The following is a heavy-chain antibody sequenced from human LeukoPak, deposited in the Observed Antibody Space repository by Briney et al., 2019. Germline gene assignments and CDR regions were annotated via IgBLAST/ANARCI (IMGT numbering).Heavy chain of an antibody. CDR3: ARIHRYCSGGACYVLDN. J-gene: IGHJ4*02. CDR1: GGSVSGYY. D-gene: IGHD2-15*01. CDR2: VYYSGST. V-gene: IGHV4-59*02. Sequence: ETLSLTCVVSGGSVSGYYWGWIRQPPGRGLEWIGYVYYSGSTNYNPSFKSRITISVDTSRNQFSLQLSSVTAADTAVYYCARIHRYCSGGACYVLDNWGQGTLVAVSS.